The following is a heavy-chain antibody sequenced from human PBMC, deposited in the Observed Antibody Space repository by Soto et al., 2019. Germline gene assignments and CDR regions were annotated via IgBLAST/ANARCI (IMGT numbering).Heavy chain of an antibody. D-gene: IGHD5-12*01. CDR1: GGSISSSSYY. J-gene: IGHJ4*02. CDR2: IYYSGST. V-gene: IGHV4-39*01. CDR3: ARGKRGYSGYDYFDY. Sequence: QLQLQESGPGLVKPSETLSLTCTVSGGSISSSSYYWGWIRQPPGKGLEWIGSIYYSGSTYYNPSLKSRVTIPVDTSKNQFSLKLSSVTAADTAVYYCARGKRGYSGYDYFDYWGQGTLVTVSS.